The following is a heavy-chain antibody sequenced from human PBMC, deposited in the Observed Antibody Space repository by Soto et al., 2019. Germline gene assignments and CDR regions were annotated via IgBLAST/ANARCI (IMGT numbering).Heavy chain of an antibody. CDR3: ARDEAAAGTFGY. V-gene: IGHV3-33*01. Sequence: GGSLRLSCAASGFTFSSYGMHWVRQAPGKGLEWVAVIWYDGSNKYYADSVKGRFTISRDNSKNTLYLQMNSLRAEDTAVYYCARDEAAAGTFGYWGQGTLVTVSS. J-gene: IGHJ4*02. D-gene: IGHD6-13*01. CDR1: GFTFSSYG. CDR2: IWYDGSNK.